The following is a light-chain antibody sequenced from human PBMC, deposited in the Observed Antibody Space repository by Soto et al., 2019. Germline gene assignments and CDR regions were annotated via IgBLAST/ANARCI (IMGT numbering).Light chain of an antibody. CDR2: DAS. V-gene: IGKV3D-20*02. CDR3: QQRSNS. Sequence: EIVLTQSPGTLSLSPGERATLSCRASQSLSSTYLAWYQQKPGQAPRLLIYDASNRATGIPARFSGSGSGTDFTLTISSLEPEDFAVYYCQQRSNSFGQGTRLEIK. CDR1: QSLSSTY. J-gene: IGKJ5*01.